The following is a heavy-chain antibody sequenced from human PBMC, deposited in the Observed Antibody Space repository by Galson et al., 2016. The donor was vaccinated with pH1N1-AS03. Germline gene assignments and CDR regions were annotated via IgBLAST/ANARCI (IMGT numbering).Heavy chain of an antibody. CDR3: ARAAPFDP. CDR2: IRPQNGNT. CDR1: GYTFSNFG. Sequence: SVKVSCKASGYTFSNFGMSWVRQAPGQGLEWMGWIRPQNGNTQYAQRLEGRVTMTTDTSTSTAYMELWSLTYGDTAVYYCARAAPFDPWGQGTLVIVSS. J-gene: IGHJ5*02. D-gene: IGHD2-15*01. V-gene: IGHV1-18*04.